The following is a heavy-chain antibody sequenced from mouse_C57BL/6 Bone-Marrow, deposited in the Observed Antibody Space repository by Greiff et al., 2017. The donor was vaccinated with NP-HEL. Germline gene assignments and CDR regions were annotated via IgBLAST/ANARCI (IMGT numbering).Heavy chain of an antibody. CDR1: GYTFTDYY. Sequence: DVQLQESGPVLVKPGASVKMSCKASGYTFTDYYMNWVKQSHGKSLEWIGVINPYNGGTSYNQKFKGKATLTVDKSSSTAYMELNSLTSEDSAVYYCARLDYSNYVDYYAMDYWGQGTSVTVSS. J-gene: IGHJ4*01. D-gene: IGHD2-5*01. CDR3: ARLDYSNYVDYYAMDY. CDR2: INPYNGGT. V-gene: IGHV1-19*01.